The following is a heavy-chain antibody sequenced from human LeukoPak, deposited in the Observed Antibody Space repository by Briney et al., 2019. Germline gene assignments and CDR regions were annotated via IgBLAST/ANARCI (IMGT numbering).Heavy chain of an antibody. V-gene: IGHV3-23*01. D-gene: IGHD5-18*01. J-gene: IGHJ4*02. CDR1: GFTFSSYA. CDR2: ISGGGGST. CDR3: AKGGYSYGYRYFDY. Sequence: GGSPRLSCAASGFTFSSYAMIWVRQAPGKGLEWVSGISGGGGSTYFADSVKGRFTISRDNSKNTLYLQMNSLRADDTALYYCAKGGYSYGYRYFDYWGQGTLVTVSS.